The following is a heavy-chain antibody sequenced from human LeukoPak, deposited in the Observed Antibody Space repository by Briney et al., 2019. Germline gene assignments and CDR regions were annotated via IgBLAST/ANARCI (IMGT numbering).Heavy chain of an antibody. CDR1: GGSISSYGSY. CDR2: IYYSGTT. J-gene: IGHJ3*02. V-gene: IGHV4-31*03. Sequence: PSETLSLTCTVSGGSISSYGSYWSWIRHHPEKGLEWIGYIYYSGTTNYNPSLKSRVTISLDTSKNQFSLNLSSVTAADTAMYFCARPGSPYAFDIWGQGTMVTDSS. CDR3: ARPGSPYAFDI.